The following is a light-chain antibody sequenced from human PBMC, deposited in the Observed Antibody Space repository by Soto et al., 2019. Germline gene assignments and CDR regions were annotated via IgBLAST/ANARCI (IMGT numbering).Light chain of an antibody. CDR3: QQSSSSPIT. CDR2: GAS. Sequence: EIVLTQSPGTLSLSPGEKATLSCRASQSVSSNLAWYQQKPGQAPRLLIYGASTRATGIPDRFSGSGSGTDFTLTISRLEAEDFAVYYCQQSSSSPITFGQGTRLEIK. V-gene: IGKV3-20*01. J-gene: IGKJ5*01. CDR1: QSVSSN.